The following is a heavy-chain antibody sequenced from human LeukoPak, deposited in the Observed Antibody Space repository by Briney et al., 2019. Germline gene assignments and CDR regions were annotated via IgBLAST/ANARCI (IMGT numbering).Heavy chain of an antibody. CDR1: GYTLTELS. D-gene: IGHD6-13*01. CDR3: ATSKIAAAGTEVDY. CDR2: FDPEDGET. J-gene: IGHJ4*02. Sequence: ASVKVSCKVSGYTLTELSMLWLRQAPGQGLEWMGGFDPEDGETIYAQKFQGRVTMTEDTSTDTAYMELSSLRSEDTAVYYCATSKIAAAGTEVDYWGQGTLVTVSS. V-gene: IGHV1-24*01.